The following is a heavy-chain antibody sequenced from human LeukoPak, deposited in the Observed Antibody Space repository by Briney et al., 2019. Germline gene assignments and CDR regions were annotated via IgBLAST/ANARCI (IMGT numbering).Heavy chain of an antibody. CDR2: IKSQTDGGTS. CDR1: GFTFSNTW. CDR3: TTVRTF. Sequence: GGSLRLSCAASGFTFSNTWMNWVRQAPGKGREWVGRIKSQTDGGTSDYAAPVKGRFNISTDDSKITLYLQMDSLKTEDTAIYYCTTVRTFWGQGTLVTVSS. V-gene: IGHV3-15*01. D-gene: IGHD2/OR15-2a*01. J-gene: IGHJ1*01.